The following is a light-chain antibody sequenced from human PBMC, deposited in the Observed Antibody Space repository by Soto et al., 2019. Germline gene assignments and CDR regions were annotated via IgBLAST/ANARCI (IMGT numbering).Light chain of an antibody. CDR2: KAS. V-gene: IGKV1-5*03. Sequence: DIQMTQSPSTLSASVGDRVTITCRASQSISSWLAWYQQKPGKAPKLLIYKASDLKRGVPSRFSGSGSGTEFTLTISSLQSEDFAVYYCQQYNSWPLTFGGGTKVDI. J-gene: IGKJ4*01. CDR1: QSISSW. CDR3: QQYNSWPLT.